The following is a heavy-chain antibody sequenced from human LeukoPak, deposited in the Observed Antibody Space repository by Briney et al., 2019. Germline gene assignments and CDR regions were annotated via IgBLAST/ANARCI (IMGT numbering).Heavy chain of an antibody. J-gene: IGHJ4*02. V-gene: IGHV3-23*01. D-gene: IGHD6-19*01. CDR1: GFTFYTYA. CDR3: ARDSSGPAF. CDR2: IGGSGGST. Sequence: GGSLRLSCAASGFTFYTYAMSWVRQAPGKGLEWVSAIGGSGGSTFYADSVMGRFTISRDNSENTLYLQMNSLRAEDTAVYFCARDSSGPAFWGQGTLVTVSS.